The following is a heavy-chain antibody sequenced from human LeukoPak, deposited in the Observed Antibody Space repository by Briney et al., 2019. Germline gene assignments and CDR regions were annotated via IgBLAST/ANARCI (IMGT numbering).Heavy chain of an antibody. D-gene: IGHD3-10*01. CDR2: IYSGGST. V-gene: IGHV3-53*01. J-gene: IGHJ3*02. Sequence: GGSLRPSCAASGFTVSSNYMSWVRQAPGKGLEWVSVIYSGGSTYYADSVKGRFTISRDNSKNTLYLQMNSLRAEDTAVYYCATVYYYGSGSYGAFDIWGQGTMVTVSS. CDR1: GFTVSSNY. CDR3: ATVYYYGSGSYGAFDI.